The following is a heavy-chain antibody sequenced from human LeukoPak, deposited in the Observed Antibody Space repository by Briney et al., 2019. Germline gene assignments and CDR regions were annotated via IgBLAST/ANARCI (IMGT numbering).Heavy chain of an antibody. CDR2: ISSSSSYI. D-gene: IGHD2-2*01. V-gene: IGHV3-21*01. J-gene: IGHJ4*02. CDR1: GFTFSSYS. Sequence: GGSLRLSCAASGFTFSSYSMNWVRQAPGKGPEWVSSISSSSSYIYYADSVKGRFTISRDNAKNSLYLQMNSLRAEDTAVYYCARDKAKGVVVPAAPFDYWGQGTLVTVSS. CDR3: ARDKAKGVVVPAAPFDY.